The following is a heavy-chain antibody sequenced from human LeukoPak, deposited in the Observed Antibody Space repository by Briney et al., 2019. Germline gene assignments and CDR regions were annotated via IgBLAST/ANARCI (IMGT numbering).Heavy chain of an antibody. J-gene: IGHJ4*02. CDR1: GFSVSSNH. CDR3: ARDGPHYYFDY. Sequence: GGSLRLSCAASGFSVSSNHMSWVRHAPGKGLEWVSVIYSGGTTYYADSVKGRFSISRDISTNTLYLQMSSLGAEDTAVYYCARDGPHYYFDYWGQGTLVTVSS. V-gene: IGHV3-53*01. CDR2: IYSGGTT.